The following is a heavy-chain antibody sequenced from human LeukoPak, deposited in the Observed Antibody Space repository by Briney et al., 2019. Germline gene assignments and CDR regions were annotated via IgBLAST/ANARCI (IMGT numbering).Heavy chain of an antibody. J-gene: IGHJ4*02. CDR1: GGSISSYY. CDR3: ARDRRSRDGYNWAFDY. V-gene: IGHV4-59*01. Sequence: PSETLSLTCTVSGGSISSYYWSWIRQPPGKGLEWIGYIYYSGSTNYNPSLKSRVTISVDTSKSQFSLKLSSVTAADTAVYYCARDRRSRDGYNWAFDYWGQGTLVTVSS. CDR2: IYYSGST. D-gene: IGHD5-24*01.